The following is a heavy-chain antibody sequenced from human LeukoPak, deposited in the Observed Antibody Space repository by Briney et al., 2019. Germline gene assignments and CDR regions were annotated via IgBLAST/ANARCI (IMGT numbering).Heavy chain of an antibody. Sequence: SETLSLTCTVSGGSVSSSSYHWGWIRQPPGKGLEWIGSVFYSGSTCYNPSLKSRVTMSVDTSKNQFSLKLSSVIAADTAVYYCARDSGSYWGQGTLVTVSS. J-gene: IGHJ4*02. D-gene: IGHD3-10*01. V-gene: IGHV4-39*02. CDR2: VFYSGST. CDR1: GGSVSSSSYH. CDR3: ARDSGSY.